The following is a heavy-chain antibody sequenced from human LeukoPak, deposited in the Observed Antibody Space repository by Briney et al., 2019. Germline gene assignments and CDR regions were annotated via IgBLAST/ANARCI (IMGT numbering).Heavy chain of an antibody. Sequence: ASVKVSCKASGYTFTGYYMHWVRQAPGQGLEWMGWINPNSGGTNYAQKFQGRVTMTRDTSISTAYMELSRLRSEDMAVYCCARDKSSGPVLGDYYYMDVWGKGTTVTVSS. J-gene: IGHJ6*03. D-gene: IGHD6-19*01. V-gene: IGHV1-2*02. CDR2: INPNSGGT. CDR3: ARDKSSGPVLGDYYYMDV. CDR1: GYTFTGYY.